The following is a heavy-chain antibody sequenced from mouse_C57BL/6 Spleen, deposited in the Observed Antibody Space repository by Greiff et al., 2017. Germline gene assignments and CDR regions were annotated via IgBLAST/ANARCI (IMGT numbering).Heavy chain of an antibody. Sequence: VQLQQSGAELMKPGASVKLSCKATGYTFTGYWIEWVKQRPGHGLEWIGEIFPGSGSTNYNEKFKGKATFTADTSSNTAYMQLSSLTNQGSAIYYYARGGGYDGRWYFDVWGTGTTVTGSA. V-gene: IGHV1-9*01. CDR1: GYTFTGYW. CDR2: IFPGSGST. CDR3: ARGGGYDGRWYFDV. J-gene: IGHJ1*03. D-gene: IGHD2-3*01.